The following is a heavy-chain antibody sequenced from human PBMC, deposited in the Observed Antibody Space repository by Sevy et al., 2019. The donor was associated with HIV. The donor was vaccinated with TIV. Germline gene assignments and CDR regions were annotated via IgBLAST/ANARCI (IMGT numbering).Heavy chain of an antibody. Sequence: GGSLRLSCAASGLTVSSNYMSWVRQAPGKGLEWVSVIYSGGSTYYADSVKGRFTISRDNSKNTLYLQMNSLRAEDTAVHYCAKTDSSVAFDIWGQGTMVTVSS. CDR2: IYSGGST. CDR3: AKTDSSVAFDI. D-gene: IGHD3-22*01. J-gene: IGHJ3*02. V-gene: IGHV3-53*01. CDR1: GLTVSSNY.